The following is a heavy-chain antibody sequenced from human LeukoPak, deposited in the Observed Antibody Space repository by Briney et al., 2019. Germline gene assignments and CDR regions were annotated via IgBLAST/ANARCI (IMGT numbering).Heavy chain of an antibody. V-gene: IGHV1-24*01. J-gene: IGHJ4*02. D-gene: IGHD3-3*01. CDR1: GYTLTELS. CDR3: ATGLPYYDFWSGQGAY. CDR2: FDPEDGET. Sequence: GASVKVSCKVSGYTLTELSMHWVRQAPGKGLEWMGGFDPEDGETIYAQKFQGRVTMTEDTSTDTAYMELSSLRSEDTAVYYCATGLPYYDFWSGQGAYWGQGTLVTVSS.